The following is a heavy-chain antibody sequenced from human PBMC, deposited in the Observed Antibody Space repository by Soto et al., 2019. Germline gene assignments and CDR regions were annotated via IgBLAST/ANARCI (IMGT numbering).Heavy chain of an antibody. CDR3: ARDLGQQLVDY. D-gene: IGHD6-13*01. CDR2: ISAYNGNK. Sequence: QVQLVQSGAEVKKPGASVKVSCKASGYSFTSYGISWVRQAPGQGLEWMGWISAYNGNKKYVQKLQDRVTMTTDTSTSTAYMELRSMRSDDTAVYYCARDLGQQLVDYWGQGTLVTVSS. V-gene: IGHV1-18*01. J-gene: IGHJ4*02. CDR1: GYSFTSYG.